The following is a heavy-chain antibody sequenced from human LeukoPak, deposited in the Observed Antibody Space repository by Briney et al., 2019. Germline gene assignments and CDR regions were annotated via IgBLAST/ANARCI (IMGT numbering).Heavy chain of an antibody. CDR3: ARQGGYGDYVN. CDR2: IGNSVI. J-gene: IGHJ4*02. Sequence: PGGSLRLSCAASGFIFSSYSMNWVRQAPGKGLEWLSYIGNSVIVYADSVKGRFTISRDNGKNSLYLQMNSLSDEDTAVYYCARQGGYGDYVNWGQGTLVPLSS. CDR1: GFIFSSYS. V-gene: IGHV3-48*02. D-gene: IGHD4-17*01.